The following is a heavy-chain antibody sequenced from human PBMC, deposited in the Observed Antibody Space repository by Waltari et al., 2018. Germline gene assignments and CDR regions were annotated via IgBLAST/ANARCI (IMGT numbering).Heavy chain of an antibody. V-gene: IGHV4-39*07. CDR2: IYSSGST. CDR3: AKRENFNFWRDAFDL. CDR1: GDSISRSSYY. J-gene: IGHJ3*01. Sequence: QFQLQESGPGLVRPSETLSLACTVSGDSISRSSYYWAWIRQPPGKGLEWNGTIYSSGSTYYNSPLKSRVTLSIDTSKNQFSLMLSSVTAADTAVYYCAKRENFNFWRDAFDLWGQGTMVTVSS. D-gene: IGHD3-3*01.